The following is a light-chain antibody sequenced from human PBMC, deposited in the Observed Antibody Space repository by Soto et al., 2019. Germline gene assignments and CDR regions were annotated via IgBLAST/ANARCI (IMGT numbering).Light chain of an antibody. V-gene: IGKV2-28*01. Sequence: DIVMPQSPLSLPVTPGEPASISCRSSQSLLHSNGYNYLDCYLLKPGQSPRLLIYLGSNRASGVTDRFRVSGSGTVFTLKIRRVEAEDVGVDYCMQALQTPRTFGRGTQVEIK. CDR1: QSLLHSNGYNY. CDR3: MQALQTPRT. J-gene: IGKJ1*01. CDR2: LGS.